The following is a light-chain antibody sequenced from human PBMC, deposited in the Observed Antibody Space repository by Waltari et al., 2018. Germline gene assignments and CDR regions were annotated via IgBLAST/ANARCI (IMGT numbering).Light chain of an antibody. V-gene: IGLV3-21*02. Sequence: SYVVTQPPSVSVAPGQTARITCGGNNIGKKIEHWYQQKPGQAPVLVVYDDRDRPPGIPERFSGSKSANTATLTITGVVAGDEADYYCQVWDTSTDHVVFGGGTKLTVL. CDR2: DDR. J-gene: IGLJ2*01. CDR3: QVWDTSTDHVV. CDR1: NIGKKI.